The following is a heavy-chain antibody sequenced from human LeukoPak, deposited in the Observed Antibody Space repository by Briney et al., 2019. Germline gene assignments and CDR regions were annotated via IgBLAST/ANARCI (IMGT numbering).Heavy chain of an antibody. J-gene: IGHJ4*02. Sequence: GSVKVSCKASGYTFTSYDINWVRQATGQGLEWMGWMNPNSGNTGYAQKFQGRVTMTRNTSISTAYMELSSLRSEDTAVYYCARAKRGSRRSGSYIFDYWGQGTLVTVS. CDR2: MNPNSGNT. CDR1: GYTFTSYD. CDR3: ARAKRGSRRSGSYIFDY. D-gene: IGHD3-10*01. V-gene: IGHV1-8*01.